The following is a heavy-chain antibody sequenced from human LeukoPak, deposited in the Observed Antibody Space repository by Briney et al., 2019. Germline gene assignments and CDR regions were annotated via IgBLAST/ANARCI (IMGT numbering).Heavy chain of an antibody. D-gene: IGHD2-15*01. Sequence: GGSLRLSCAAFGFTFSSYAMSWVRQAPGKGLEWVSAISGSGGSTYYADSVKGRFTISRDNSKNTLYLQMNSLRAEDTAVYYCARAYSYYYYMDVWGKGTTVTVSS. V-gene: IGHV3-23*01. CDR1: GFTFSSYA. J-gene: IGHJ6*03. CDR2: ISGSGGST. CDR3: ARAYSYYYYMDV.